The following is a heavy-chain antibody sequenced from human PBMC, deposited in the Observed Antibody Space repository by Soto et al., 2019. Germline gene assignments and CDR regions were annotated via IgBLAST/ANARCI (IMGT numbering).Heavy chain of an antibody. D-gene: IGHD3-22*01. J-gene: IGHJ6*02. Sequence: GGSLRLSCAASGFTFSNYVIHWVRQAPGKGLEWVALISYDGSNKYYGDSVKGRFTISRDNSKNTLYLQVKSLRLEDTAIYFCARGRDYFDSSGPNYYGMDVWGQGTTVTVSS. V-gene: IGHV3-30-3*01. CDR3: ARGRDYFDSSGPNYYGMDV. CDR2: ISYDGSNK. CDR1: GFTFSNYV.